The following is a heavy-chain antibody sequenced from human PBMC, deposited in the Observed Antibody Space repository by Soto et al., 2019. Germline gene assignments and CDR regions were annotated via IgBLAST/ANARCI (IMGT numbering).Heavy chain of an antibody. CDR1: GFTFSSYS. D-gene: IGHD5-18*01. CDR3: ARDSGMRIQLPPFMDV. V-gene: IGHV3-48*01. CDR2: ISSSTSTI. Sequence: LRLSCAASGFTFSSYSMNWVRQPPGKGLEWVSYISSSTSTIYYADSVKGRFTISRDNAKNSLYLQMNSLRAEDTAVYYCARDSGMRIQLPPFMDVWGQGTTVTVSS. J-gene: IGHJ6*02.